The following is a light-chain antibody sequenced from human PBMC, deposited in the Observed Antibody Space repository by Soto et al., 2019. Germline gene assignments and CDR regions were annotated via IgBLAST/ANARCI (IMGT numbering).Light chain of an antibody. Sequence: QSALTQPASVSGSPGQSITIPCTGTSHDVGRYDYVSWYQQHPGKAPKIMIYEVTYRPSGVSNRFSASKSGNTASLTISGLQPEDEADYYCNSYTSSNTLVFGTGTKVTVL. CDR3: NSYTSSNTLV. CDR1: SHDVGRYDY. V-gene: IGLV2-14*01. CDR2: EVT. J-gene: IGLJ1*01.